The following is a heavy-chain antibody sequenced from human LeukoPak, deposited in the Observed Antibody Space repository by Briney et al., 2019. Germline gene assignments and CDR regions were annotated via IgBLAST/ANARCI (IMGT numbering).Heavy chain of an antibody. CDR2: ISYSGST. CDR1: GGSFSSENYF. V-gene: IGHV4-31*03. CDR3: AREGNYYDANDYSVY. Sequence: PSETLSLTCTVSGGSFSSENYFWSWIRQHPVKGLEWIGYISYSGSTYYNPSLKSRVTMSVDTSKNQFSLKLSSVTAADTAVYYCAREGNYYDANDYSVYWGQGTLVTVSS. J-gene: IGHJ4*02. D-gene: IGHD3-22*01.